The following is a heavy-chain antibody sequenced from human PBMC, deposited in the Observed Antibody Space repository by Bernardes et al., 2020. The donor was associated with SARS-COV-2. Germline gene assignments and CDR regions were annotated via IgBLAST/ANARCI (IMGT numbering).Heavy chain of an antibody. J-gene: IGHJ2*01. Sequence: SETLSLTCTVSGGSIGSYYWAWIRQPPGKGLEWIGYIYYSGSTNYNPSLKSRVTISVDRSQNQFSLNLSSVTPADTTVYYCARCLSHLVRRVFELWGRGTLVAVSS. CDR2: IYYSGST. CDR1: GGSIGSYY. V-gene: IGHV4-59*01. CDR3: ARCLSHLVRRVFEL. D-gene: IGHD3-10*01.